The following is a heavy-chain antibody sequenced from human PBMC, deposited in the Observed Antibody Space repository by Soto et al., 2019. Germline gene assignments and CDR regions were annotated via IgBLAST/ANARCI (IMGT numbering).Heavy chain of an antibody. CDR2: IGTAGDT. V-gene: IGHV3-13*01. CDR1: GFTFSNYD. D-gene: IGHD2-15*01. Sequence: EVQLVESGGGLVQPGGSLRLSCAASGFTFSNYDMHWVRQVTGKGLEWVSTIGTAGDTYYPGSVKGRFTISRENAKNSLYLHMNGLRAEDTAVYYCARGRLISLYYFDYWGQGTLVTVSS. CDR3: ARGRLISLYYFDY. J-gene: IGHJ4*02.